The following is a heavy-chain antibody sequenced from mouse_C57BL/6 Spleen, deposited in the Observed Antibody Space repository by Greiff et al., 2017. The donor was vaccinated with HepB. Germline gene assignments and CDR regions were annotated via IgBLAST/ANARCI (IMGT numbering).Heavy chain of an antibody. J-gene: IGHJ3*01. Sequence: QVQLQQSGPELVKPGASVKISCKASGYAFSSSWMNWVKQRPGKGLEWIGRIYPGDGDTNYNGKFKGKATLTADKSSSTAYMQLSSLTSEDSAVYFCARGYYGSSPAGFAYWGQGTLVTVSA. D-gene: IGHD1-1*01. CDR3: ARGYYGSSPAGFAY. CDR1: GYAFSSSW. V-gene: IGHV1-82*01. CDR2: IYPGDGDT.